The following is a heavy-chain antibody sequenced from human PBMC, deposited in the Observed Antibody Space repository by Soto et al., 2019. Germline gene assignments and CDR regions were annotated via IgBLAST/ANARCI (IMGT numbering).Heavy chain of an antibody. Sequence: LRLSCAASGITFSSYGMHCVRQAPGKGLEWVAVISYDGSNKYYADSVKGRFTIARDNSKNTLYLQMNSLRAEDTAVYYCAKKARRSGYSFLDYWGQGTLVTVSS. CDR3: AKKARRSGYSFLDY. CDR1: GITFSSYG. CDR2: ISYDGSNK. J-gene: IGHJ4*02. V-gene: IGHV3-30*18. D-gene: IGHD3-3*01.